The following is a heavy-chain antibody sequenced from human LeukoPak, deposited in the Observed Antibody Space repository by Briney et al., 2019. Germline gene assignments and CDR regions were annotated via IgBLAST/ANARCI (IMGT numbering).Heavy chain of an antibody. CDR3: AREAIFGGGVSY. CDR1: GGSISSYY. V-gene: IGHV4-59*01. CDR2: IYYSGST. D-gene: IGHD3-3*01. Sequence: SETLSLTCTVSGGSISSYYWSWIRQPPGKGLEWIGYIYYSGSTNHNPSLKSRVTISVDTSKNQFSLKLSSVTAADTAVYYCAREAIFGGGVSYWGQGTLVTVSS. J-gene: IGHJ4*02.